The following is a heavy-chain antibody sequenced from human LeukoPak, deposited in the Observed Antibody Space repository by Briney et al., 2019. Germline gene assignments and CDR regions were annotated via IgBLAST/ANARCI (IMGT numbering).Heavy chain of an antibody. J-gene: IGHJ6*03. Sequence: PSETLSLTCAVYGGTFSGYYWSWIRQPPGQGLEWIGEINHSGSTNYNPSLKSRVTISVDTSKNQFSLRLSSVTAADTAVYYCAGHYSSGWYVNYYYYMDVWGKGTTVTVSS. CDR2: INHSGST. CDR3: AGHYSSGWYVNYYYYMDV. V-gene: IGHV4-34*08. D-gene: IGHD6-19*01. CDR1: GGTFSGYY.